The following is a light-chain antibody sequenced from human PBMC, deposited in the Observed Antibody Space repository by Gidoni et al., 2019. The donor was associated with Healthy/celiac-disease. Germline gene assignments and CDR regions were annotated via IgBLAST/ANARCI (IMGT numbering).Light chain of an antibody. CDR1: QDISNY. CDR3: QQYDNLPRT. V-gene: IGKV1-33*01. Sequence: DSQMTQSPSSLSASAGDRVTITCQASQDISNYLNWYQQKPGKAPKLLIYDASNLETGVPSSFSGSGSGTDFTFTISSLQPEAIATYYCQQYDNLPRTFGQGTKLEIK. J-gene: IGKJ2*01. CDR2: DAS.